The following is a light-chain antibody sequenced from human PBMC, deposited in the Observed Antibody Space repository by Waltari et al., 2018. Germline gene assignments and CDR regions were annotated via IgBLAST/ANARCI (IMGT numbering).Light chain of an antibody. V-gene: IGLV1-51*02. CDR2: EDT. CDR3: GTWDSSLSGAV. Sequence: QSVLTQPPSVSAAPGQRVTISCSGGRSNIGNNYVSWYRQFPGTAPKLLIHEDTERPPGIAGRVSGSKAGTSATLDITGLQAGDEADYYCGTWDSSLSGAVFGGGTHLTVL. J-gene: IGLJ7*01. CDR1: RSNIGNNY.